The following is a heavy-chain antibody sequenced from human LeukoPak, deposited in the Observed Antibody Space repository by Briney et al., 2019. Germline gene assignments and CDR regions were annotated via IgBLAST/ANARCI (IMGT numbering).Heavy chain of an antibody. V-gene: IGHV3-7*01. Sequence: GGSLRLSCAASGFTFSNYWMSWVRQAPGKGLEWVANIKQDGSEKYYVDSVKGRFTISRDNAKNSLYLQMNSLRAEDTAVYYCASLPSYYYYYGMDVWGQGTTVTVSS. J-gene: IGHJ6*02. CDR2: IKQDGSEK. D-gene: IGHD2-2*01. CDR1: GFTFSNYW. CDR3: ASLPSYYYYYGMDV.